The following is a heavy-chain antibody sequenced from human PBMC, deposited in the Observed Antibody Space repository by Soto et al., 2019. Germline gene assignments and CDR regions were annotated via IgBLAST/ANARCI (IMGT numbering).Heavy chain of an antibody. CDR2: IYPGDSDT. D-gene: IGHD1-20*01. CDR3: ARHVTGTTFYYYYYMDV. Sequence: PGESLKISCKGSGYSFTSYWIGWVRQMPGKGLEWMGIIYPGDSDTRYSPSFQGQVTISADKSISTAYLQWSSLKASDTAMYYCARHVTGTTFYYYYYMDVWGKGTTVTVSS. V-gene: IGHV5-51*01. J-gene: IGHJ6*03. CDR1: GYSFTSYW.